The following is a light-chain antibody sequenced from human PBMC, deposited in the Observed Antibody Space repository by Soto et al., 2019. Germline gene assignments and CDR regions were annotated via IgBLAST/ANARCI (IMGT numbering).Light chain of an antibody. Sequence: AIQMTHSPSSLPASVGDRVTITCRASQGIRDDLAWYQQKPGRAPRLLIYDASTLEDGVPSRFSGSGSGTDFTLIISGLQPEDFATYYCPQHSSYPFTFGQGTRL. CDR2: DAS. CDR3: PQHSSYPFT. J-gene: IGKJ5*01. V-gene: IGKV1-6*01. CDR1: QGIRDD.